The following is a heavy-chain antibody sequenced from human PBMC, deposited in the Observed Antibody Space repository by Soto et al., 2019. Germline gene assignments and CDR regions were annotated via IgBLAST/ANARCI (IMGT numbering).Heavy chain of an antibody. CDR2: IYYSGST. CDR3: ARQYNWNFVYNWFDP. CDR1: GGSISSYY. J-gene: IGHJ5*02. Sequence: SETLSLTCTVSGGSISSYYWSWIRQPPGKGLEWIGYIYYSGSTNYNPSLKSRVTISVDTSKNQFSLKLSSVTAADTAVYYCARQYNWNFVYNWFDPWGQGTLVTVSS. V-gene: IGHV4-59*08. D-gene: IGHD1-7*01.